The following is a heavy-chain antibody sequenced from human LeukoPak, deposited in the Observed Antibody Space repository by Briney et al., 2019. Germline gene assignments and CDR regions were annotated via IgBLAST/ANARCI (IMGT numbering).Heavy chain of an antibody. CDR3: ARASSGSYIDY. CDR1: GFTFSSYG. CDR2: IWYDGSNK. V-gene: IGHV3-33*01. D-gene: IGHD1-26*01. J-gene: IGHJ4*02. Sequence: PGGSLRLSCAASGFTFSSYGMHWVRQAPGKGLEWVAVIWYDGSNKYYADSVKGRFTISRDNSKNTLYLQMNSLRAEDAAVYYCARASSGSYIDYWGQGTLVTVSS.